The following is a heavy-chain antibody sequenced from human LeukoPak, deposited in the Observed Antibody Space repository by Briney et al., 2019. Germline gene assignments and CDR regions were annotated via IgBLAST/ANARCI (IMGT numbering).Heavy chain of an antibody. D-gene: IGHD1-26*01. V-gene: IGHV4-59*01. CDR3: ARVVGATGSSDY. Sequence: SETLCLTCTVSGGSISSDYWSWIRQPPGKGLEWIGYIYYIGSTNYNPSLKSRITISVDTSKSHFALKLSSVTAADTAVYYCARVVGATGSSDYWGQGTLVTVSS. CDR1: GGSISSDY. CDR2: IYYIGST. J-gene: IGHJ4*02.